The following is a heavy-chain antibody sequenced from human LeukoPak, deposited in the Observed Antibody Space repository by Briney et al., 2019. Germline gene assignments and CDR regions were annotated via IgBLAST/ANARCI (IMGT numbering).Heavy chain of an antibody. CDR3: ARENGYSYGPYYFDY. Sequence: PSETLSLTCAVSGGSISSSNWWSWVRQPPGKGLEWIGEIYHSGSTNYNPSLKSRVTTSVDKSKNQFSLKLSSVTAADTAVYYCARENGYSYGPYYFDYWGQGTLVTVSS. V-gene: IGHV4-4*02. J-gene: IGHJ4*02. D-gene: IGHD5-18*01. CDR2: IYHSGST. CDR1: GGSISSSNW.